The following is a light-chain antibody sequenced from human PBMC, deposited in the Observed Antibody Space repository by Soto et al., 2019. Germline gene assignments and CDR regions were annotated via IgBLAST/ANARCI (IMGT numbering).Light chain of an antibody. J-gene: IGKJ5*01. V-gene: IGKV3-11*01. CDR3: QQRSNWRIT. CDR2: GAS. Sequence: EIVVTQSPATLSVSPGERATLSCSASQSVSSNLAWYQQKPGQAPRLLIYGASTRATGIPARFSGSGSGTDFTLTISSLEPEDFAVYYCQQRSNWRITFGQGTRLEIK. CDR1: QSVSSN.